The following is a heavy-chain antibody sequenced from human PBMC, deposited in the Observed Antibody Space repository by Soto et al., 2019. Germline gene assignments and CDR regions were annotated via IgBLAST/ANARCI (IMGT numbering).Heavy chain of an antibody. D-gene: IGHD6-25*01. CDR1: GGSISNFY. CDR3: ARHKDAGSDRGGMDV. J-gene: IGHJ6*02. Sequence: QVQLQESGPGLVKPSETLSLTCTVSGGSISNFYWTWIRQPPGKGLEWIGNVHYSGTTNYNPSVSSRVTKSVDTAKNQLSLNLTSVTAADTAGSYCARHKDAGSDRGGMDVWGQGTTVTVSS. V-gene: IGHV4-59*08. CDR2: VHYSGTT.